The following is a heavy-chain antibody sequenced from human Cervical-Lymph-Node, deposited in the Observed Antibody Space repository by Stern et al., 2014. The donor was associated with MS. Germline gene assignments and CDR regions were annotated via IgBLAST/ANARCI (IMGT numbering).Heavy chain of an antibody. CDR2: IWFDGKNK. CDR3: ARDRGELASPDDAFDI. D-gene: IGHD1-26*01. J-gene: IGHJ3*02. V-gene: IGHV3-33*01. Sequence: QVQLVESGGGVVQPGKSLKPSCAASGFPFSRYGMHWVRQAAGKGLEWVPVIWFDGKNKYYADSVQGRFTISRDNSKHMLHLQMDSLRADDTSMYYCARDRGELASPDDAFDIWGQGTMVTVSS. CDR1: GFPFSRYG.